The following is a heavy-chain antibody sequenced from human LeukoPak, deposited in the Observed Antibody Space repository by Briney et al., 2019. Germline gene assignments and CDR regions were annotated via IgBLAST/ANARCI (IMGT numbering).Heavy chain of an antibody. V-gene: IGHV3-7*01. Sequence: PGWSMRLSCAASGFTFSSYWMSWVRKAPGKGLEWVANIKQDGSEKYYVDSVKGRFTISRDNAKNSLYLQMNSLRAEDTAVYYCARGSITIFGVVIRPYYYMDVWGKGTTVTVSS. J-gene: IGHJ6*03. D-gene: IGHD3-3*01. CDR2: IKQDGSEK. CDR1: GFTFSSYW. CDR3: ARGSITIFGVVIRPYYYMDV.